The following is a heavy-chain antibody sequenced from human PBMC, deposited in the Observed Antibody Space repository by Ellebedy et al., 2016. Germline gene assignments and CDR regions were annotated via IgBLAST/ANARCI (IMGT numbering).Heavy chain of an antibody. CDR2: INGGNGKT. CDR3: ARGSAEGRAFDY. CDR1: GYTFTRYA. J-gene: IGHJ4*02. D-gene: IGHD3-10*01. Sequence: ASVKVSRKTSGYTFTRYAIHWVRQAPGQRLEWMGWINGGNGKTKYSEKFQDRVTITGDTPASTAYMELSRLTSEDTAVYYCARGSAEGRAFDYWGQGTLVTVSS. V-gene: IGHV1-3*01.